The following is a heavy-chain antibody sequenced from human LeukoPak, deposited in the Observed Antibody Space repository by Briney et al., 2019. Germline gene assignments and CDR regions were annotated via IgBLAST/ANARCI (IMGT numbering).Heavy chain of an antibody. Sequence: SETLSLTCTVSGGPISSYYWSWIRQPPGKGLEWIGYIYYSGSTNYNPSLKSRVTISVDTSKNQFSLKLSSVTAADTAVYYCARGRAPDAFDIWGQGTMVTVSS. CDR2: IYYSGST. CDR1: GGPISSYY. J-gene: IGHJ3*02. CDR3: ARGRAPDAFDI. V-gene: IGHV4-59*01.